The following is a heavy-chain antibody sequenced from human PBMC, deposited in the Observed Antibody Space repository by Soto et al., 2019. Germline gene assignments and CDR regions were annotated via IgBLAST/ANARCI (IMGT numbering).Heavy chain of an antibody. D-gene: IGHD3-22*01. CDR3: ARRWTYDSSGYYRAPFDP. CDR2: INHSGST. V-gene: IGHV4-34*01. CDR1: GGSFSGYY. Sequence: PSETLSLTCAVYGGSFSGYYCSWIRQPPGKGLEWIGEINHSGSTNYNPSLKSRVTISVDTSKNQFSLKLSSVTAADTAVYYCARRWTYDSSGYYRAPFDPWGQGTLVTVSS. J-gene: IGHJ5*02.